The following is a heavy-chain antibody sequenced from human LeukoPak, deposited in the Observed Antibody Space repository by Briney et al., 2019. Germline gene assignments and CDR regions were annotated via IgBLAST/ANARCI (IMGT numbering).Heavy chain of an antibody. CDR1: GFTFSSYA. V-gene: IGHV3-23*01. CDR2: ISGGGDAT. CDR3: AKDLRNGSGR. J-gene: IGHJ4*02. Sequence: GGSLRLSCAASGFTFSSYAMSWVRQAPGKGLEWVSTISGGGDATYYADSVKGRFTISRDNSKNTLYLQMNSLRAEDTAVYYCAKDLRNGSGRWGQGTLVTVSS. D-gene: IGHD3-10*01.